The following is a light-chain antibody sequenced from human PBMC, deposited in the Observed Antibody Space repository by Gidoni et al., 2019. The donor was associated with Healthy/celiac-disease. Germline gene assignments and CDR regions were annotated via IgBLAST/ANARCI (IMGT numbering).Light chain of an antibody. V-gene: IGKV3-20*01. CDR2: GAS. Sequence: EIVLPQSPCTLSLSPVERATLSCRARQSVSSSYLPWYQQNPVQAPRLLIYGASSRATGIPDRLSGSGSGTDFTLNSSRLEPEDFAVYYCQQYGSSTPITFGQGTRLEIK. CDR1: QSVSSSY. CDR3: QQYGSSTPIT. J-gene: IGKJ5*01.